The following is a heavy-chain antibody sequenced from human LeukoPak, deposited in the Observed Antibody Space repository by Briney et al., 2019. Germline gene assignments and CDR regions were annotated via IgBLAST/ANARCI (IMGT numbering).Heavy chain of an antibody. J-gene: IGHJ6*02. CDR2: IYYSGTT. V-gene: IGHV4-61*08. CDR1: GGSISSGDYY. CDR3: ARHLPMTFIRSGPYAIDV. Sequence: SQTLSLTCTVSGGSISSGDYYWSWIRQPPGKGLEWLGYIYYSGTTSYNPSLKSRVTISIDTSKSQVSLKLRSVTAADTAIYFCARHLPMTFIRSGPYAIDVWGQGTTVTVSS. D-gene: IGHD2/OR15-2a*01.